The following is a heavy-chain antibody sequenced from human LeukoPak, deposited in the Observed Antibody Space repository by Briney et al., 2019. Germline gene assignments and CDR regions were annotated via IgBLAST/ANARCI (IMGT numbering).Heavy chain of an antibody. CDR1: ILTVSSNY. Sequence: GSLRLSCAASILTVSSNYMSWVRQAPGKGLEWVSVIYSGGSTYYADSVRGRFTISRDNSKNTLYLQMNSLRAEDAAVYYCARGGGEDAFDIWGQGTMVTVSS. CDR2: IYSGGST. V-gene: IGHV3-66*01. D-gene: IGHD3-16*01. CDR3: ARGGGEDAFDI. J-gene: IGHJ3*02.